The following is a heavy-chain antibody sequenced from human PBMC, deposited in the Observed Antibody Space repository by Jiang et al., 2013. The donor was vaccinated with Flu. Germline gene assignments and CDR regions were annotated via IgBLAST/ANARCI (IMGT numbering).Heavy chain of an antibody. CDR1: GGTFSSYA. CDR3: AREEVGMPTAGPYFTYKHMDV. CDR2: IVPSTGTT. Sequence: SGAEVKKPGSSVRVSCKGSGGTFSSYAFSWVRQAPGHGLEWMGGIVPSTGTTQYAQKFQDRVTITADASTTTAYLELSSLRSDDTAVYYCAREEVGMPTAGPYFTYKHMDVWGQGTTVSVSS. V-gene: IGHV1-69*01. J-gene: IGHJ6*02. D-gene: IGHD5-18*01.